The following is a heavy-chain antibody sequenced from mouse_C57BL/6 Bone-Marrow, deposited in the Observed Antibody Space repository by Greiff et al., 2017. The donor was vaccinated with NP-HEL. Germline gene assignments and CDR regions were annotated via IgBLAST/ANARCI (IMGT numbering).Heavy chain of an antibody. V-gene: IGHV1-15*01. Sequence: QVQLQQSGAELVRPGASVTLSCKASGYTFTDYEMHWVKQTPVHGLEWIGAIAPETGGTAYNQKFKGKAILTADKSSSTAYMELRSLTSEDSAVYYCTRLRYYAMDYWGQGTSVTVSS. CDR3: TRLRYYAMDY. CDR1: GYTFTDYE. J-gene: IGHJ4*01. CDR2: IAPETGGT.